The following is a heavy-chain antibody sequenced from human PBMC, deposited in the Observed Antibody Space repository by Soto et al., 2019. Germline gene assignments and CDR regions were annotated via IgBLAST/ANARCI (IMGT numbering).Heavy chain of an antibody. CDR1: GYTFTSYG. D-gene: IGHD3-10*01. V-gene: IGHV1-18*01. Sequence: QVQLVQSGAEVKKPGASVKVSCKASGYTFTSYGISWVRQAPGQGLEWMGWISAYNGNTNYAQKLQGRVRTHTDKSRGTAYMGLRSLGSEDTAVYYCGRVYRITMVRGELSEYWGQGTLVTVSS. CDR3: GRVYRITMVRGELSEY. J-gene: IGHJ4*02. CDR2: ISAYNGNT.